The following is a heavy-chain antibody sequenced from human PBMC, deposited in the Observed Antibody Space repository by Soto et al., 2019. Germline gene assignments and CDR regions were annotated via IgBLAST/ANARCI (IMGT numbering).Heavy chain of an antibody. CDR1: VDSITTYY. CDR2: IDTSGNT. V-gene: IGHV4-4*07. Sequence: TSETLSLTCTVSVDSITTYYWSWIRQPAGKGLEWIGRIDTSGNTNHNPSLKSRVTMSVDTSKKQFSLKLTSVTAADTAVYYCARYSNNWFQTEGMDVWGQGTTVTVSS. CDR3: ARYSNNWFQTEGMDV. D-gene: IGHD6-13*01. J-gene: IGHJ6*02.